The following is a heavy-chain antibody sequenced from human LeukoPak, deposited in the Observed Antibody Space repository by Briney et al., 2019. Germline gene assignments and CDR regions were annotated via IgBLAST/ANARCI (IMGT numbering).Heavy chain of an antibody. J-gene: IGHJ5*02. Sequence: GASVTVSCKASGGTLSSYAISWVRQAPGQGLEWMGGIIPIFGTANYAQKFQGRVTITTDESTSTAYMELSSLRSEDTAVYYCARDQKSYQDIVVVPASTPGGLDPWGQGTLVTVSS. V-gene: IGHV1-69*05. CDR3: ARDQKSYQDIVVVPASTPGGLDP. D-gene: IGHD2-2*01. CDR1: GGTLSSYA. CDR2: IIPIFGTA.